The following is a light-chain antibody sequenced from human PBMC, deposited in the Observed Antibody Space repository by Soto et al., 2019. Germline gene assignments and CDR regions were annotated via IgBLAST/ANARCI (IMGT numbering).Light chain of an antibody. V-gene: IGKV1-39*01. Sequence: DIQMTQSPSSLSASVGDRVTISCRASQYISNYLHWYQQKPGKAPKFLIYAASSLESGVPSRFSGGGSGTDFTLTISNLQPDDFATYYCQQYAIFLTFGQGTKVDIK. J-gene: IGKJ2*01. CDR1: QYISNY. CDR2: AAS. CDR3: QQYAIFLT.